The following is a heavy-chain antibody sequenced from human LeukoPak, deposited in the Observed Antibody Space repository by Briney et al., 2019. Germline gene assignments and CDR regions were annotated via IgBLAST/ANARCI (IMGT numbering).Heavy chain of an antibody. V-gene: IGHV3-53*01. Sequence: GGSLRLSCAASGFTVSTNYMSWVRQAPGKGLEWVSAISGGGATYYADSVKGRFTISRDNSKNTLYLQMNSLRADDTAVYYCARVGKAARSEWFDPWGQGTLVTVSS. D-gene: IGHD6-6*01. J-gene: IGHJ5*02. CDR1: GFTVSTNY. CDR2: ISGGGAT. CDR3: ARVGKAARSEWFDP.